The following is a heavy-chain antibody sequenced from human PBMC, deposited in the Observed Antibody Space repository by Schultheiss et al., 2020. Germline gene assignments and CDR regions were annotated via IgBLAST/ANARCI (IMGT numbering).Heavy chain of an antibody. CDR1: GGSFSGYY. V-gene: IGHV4-34*01. D-gene: IGHD4-17*01. J-gene: IGHJ4*02. CDR3: ARGHYGDHFFDY. CDR2: INHSGST. Sequence: SETLSLTCAVYGGSFSGYYWGWIRQPPGKGLEWIGEINHSGSTNYNPSLKSRVTISVDTSKNQFSLKLSSVTAADTAVYYCARGHYGDHFFDYWGQGTLVTVSA.